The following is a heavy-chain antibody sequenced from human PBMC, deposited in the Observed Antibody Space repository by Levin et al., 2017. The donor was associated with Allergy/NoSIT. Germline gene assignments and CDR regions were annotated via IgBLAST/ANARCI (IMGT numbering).Heavy chain of an antibody. J-gene: IGHJ4*02. CDR1: GFTFSDYA. CDR3: AEDRRLLKTSRGH. V-gene: IGHV3-23*01. CDR2: ITASGSST. Sequence: GESLKISCAASGFTFSDYAMSWVRQAPGNGPEWVSSITASGSSTFYADSVKGRFTISRDNSKNTLYLQMNSLGAEDTAVHYCAEDRRLLKTSRGHWGQGTLVTVSS. D-gene: IGHD2-21*01.